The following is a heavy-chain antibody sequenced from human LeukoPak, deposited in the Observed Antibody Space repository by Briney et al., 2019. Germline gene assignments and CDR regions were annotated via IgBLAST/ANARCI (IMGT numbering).Heavy chain of an antibody. V-gene: IGHV4-4*07. D-gene: IGHD5-18*01. CDR1: GGSISSYY. Sequence: SETLSLTCTVSGGSISSYYWSWIRQPAGKRLEWIGHIYTSGSTNYNPSLKSRVTMSVDTSKNQFSLKLSSVTAADTAVYYCARGGYSYGSNWFDPWGQGTLVTVSS. J-gene: IGHJ5*02. CDR2: IYTSGST. CDR3: ARGGYSYGSNWFDP.